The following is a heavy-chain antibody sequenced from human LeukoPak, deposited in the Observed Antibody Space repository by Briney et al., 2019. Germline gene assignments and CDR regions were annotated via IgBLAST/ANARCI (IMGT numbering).Heavy chain of an antibody. CDR1: GGSISSGANY. CDR2: IYYSGST. Sequence: SETLSLTCTVSGGSISSGANYWSWIRQPPGKGLEWIGYIYYSGSTNYNPSLKSRVTISVDTSKNQFSLKLSSVTAADTAVYYCARLRRRGIAAAGMDYWGQGTLVTVSS. D-gene: IGHD6-13*01. J-gene: IGHJ4*02. CDR3: ARLRRRGIAAAGMDY. V-gene: IGHV4-61*08.